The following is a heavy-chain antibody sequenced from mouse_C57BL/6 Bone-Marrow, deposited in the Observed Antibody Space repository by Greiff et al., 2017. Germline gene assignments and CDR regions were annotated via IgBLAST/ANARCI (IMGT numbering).Heavy chain of an antibody. D-gene: IGHD2-3*01. Sequence: VQLQQPGAELVRPGSSVKLSCKASGYTFTSYWMDWVKQRPGPGLEWIGNIYPSDSETHYNQKFKDKATLTVDKSSSTAYMQLSSLTSEDSAVYYCARGRWSCAYWGEGTLVTVSA. CDR2: IYPSDSET. CDR1: GYTFTSYW. J-gene: IGHJ3*01. V-gene: IGHV1-61*01. CDR3: ARGRWSCAY.